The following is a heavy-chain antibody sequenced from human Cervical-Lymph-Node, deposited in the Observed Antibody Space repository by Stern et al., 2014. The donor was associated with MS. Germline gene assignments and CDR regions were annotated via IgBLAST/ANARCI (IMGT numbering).Heavy chain of an antibody. J-gene: IGHJ5*02. Sequence: VQLLESGAEVTKPGSSVKVSCKASGGTFSKFPSSWVRQAPGQGLEWMVGIFPVFGTPTYAQEFRGRVTIPADVATSTVYMELSSLRSDDTAVYYCALSSETSDRWYSLGYDLWGQGTLVTVSS. V-gene: IGHV1-69*01. CDR1: GGTFSKFP. CDR3: ALSSETSDRWYSLGYDL. D-gene: IGHD6-13*01. CDR2: IFPVFGTP.